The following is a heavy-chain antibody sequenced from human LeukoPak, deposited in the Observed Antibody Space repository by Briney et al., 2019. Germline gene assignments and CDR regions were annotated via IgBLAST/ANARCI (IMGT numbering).Heavy chain of an antibody. V-gene: IGHV4-39*07. D-gene: IGHD3-10*01. Sequence: PSETLSLTCTVSSGSISTSNYYWGWVRQPPGKALEWIGNIFYSGSTYYSPSLKSRVTISVDTSKNQFSLKLSSVTAADTAVYYCAGSYYYGSGSYYTPPATWGQGTLVTVSS. J-gene: IGHJ4*02. CDR2: IFYSGST. CDR1: SGSISTSNYY. CDR3: AGSYYYGSGSYYTPPAT.